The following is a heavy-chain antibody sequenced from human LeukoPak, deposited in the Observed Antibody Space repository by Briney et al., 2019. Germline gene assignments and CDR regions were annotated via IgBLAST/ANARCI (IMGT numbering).Heavy chain of an antibody. Sequence: QAGGSLRLSCAASGFTFSHYSMHWVRQAPGKGLEWVSVVNWDGVNTYYGDSVKGRFIISRDNSKNSLYLQMNSLTIEDTALYYCAKGAPKSPYYYDTSVYSPPKYWGQGTLVTVSS. CDR3: AKGAPKSPYYYDTSVYSPPKY. CDR2: VNWDGVNT. J-gene: IGHJ4*02. V-gene: IGHV3-43*01. CDR1: GFTFSHYS. D-gene: IGHD3-22*01.